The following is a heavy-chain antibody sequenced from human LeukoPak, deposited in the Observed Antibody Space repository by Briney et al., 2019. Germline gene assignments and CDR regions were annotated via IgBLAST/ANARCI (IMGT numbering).Heavy chain of an antibody. D-gene: IGHD6-6*01. V-gene: IGHV4-39*07. Sequence: SETLSLTCTVSGGSISSSSYYWGWIRQPPGKGLQWIGSIYYSGSTYYNPSLKSRVTISVDTSENQFSLKLRSVTAADTAVYYCARGSIAARNDAFDIWGQGTMVTVSS. J-gene: IGHJ3*02. CDR2: IYYSGST. CDR1: GGSISSSSYY. CDR3: ARGSIAARNDAFDI.